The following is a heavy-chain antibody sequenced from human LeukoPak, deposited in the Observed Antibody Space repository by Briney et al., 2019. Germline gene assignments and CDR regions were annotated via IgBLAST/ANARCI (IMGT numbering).Heavy chain of an antibody. CDR1: GFTFSSYG. J-gene: IGHJ4*02. Sequence: KSGRSLRLSCAASGFTFSSYGMHWVRQAPGKGLEWVAVIWYGGSNKYYADSVKGRFTISRDNSKNTLYLQMNSLRAEDTAVYYCAKDDPSGDGGFDXXXQXTXXXVSS. CDR2: IWYGGSNK. CDR3: AKDDPSGDGGFDX. V-gene: IGHV3-30*18. D-gene: IGHD7-27*01.